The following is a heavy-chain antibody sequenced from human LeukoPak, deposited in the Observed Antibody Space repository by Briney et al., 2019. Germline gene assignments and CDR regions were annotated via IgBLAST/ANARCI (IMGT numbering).Heavy chain of an antibody. D-gene: IGHD1-14*01. CDR2: IYYSGST. CDR3: ARAIRGFFFDY. V-gene: IGHV4-59*01. CDR1: GGSISSYY. J-gene: IGHJ4*02. Sequence: PLETLSLTCTVSGGSISSYYWSWIRQPPGKGLEWIGYIYYSGSTNYNPSLKSRVTISVDTSKNQFSLKLSSVTAADTAVYYCARAIRGFFFDYWGQGTLVTVSS.